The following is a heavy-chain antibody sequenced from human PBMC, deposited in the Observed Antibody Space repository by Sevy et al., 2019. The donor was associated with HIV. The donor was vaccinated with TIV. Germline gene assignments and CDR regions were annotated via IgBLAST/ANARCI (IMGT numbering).Heavy chain of an antibody. CDR3: ARDPKYYDFWSGFTARGGGGGANYYYYGMDV. CDR1: GFTFSSYG. J-gene: IGHJ6*02. D-gene: IGHD3-3*01. Sequence: GGSLRLSCAASGFTFSSYGMHWVRQAPGKGLEWVAVIWYDGSNKYYADSVKGRFTISRDNSKNTLYLQMNSLRAEDRAVYYCARDPKYYDFWSGFTARGGGGGANYYYYGMDVWGQGTTVTVSS. CDR2: IWYDGSNK. V-gene: IGHV3-33*01.